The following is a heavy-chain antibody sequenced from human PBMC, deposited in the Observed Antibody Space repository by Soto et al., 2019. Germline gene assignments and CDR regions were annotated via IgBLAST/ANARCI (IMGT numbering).Heavy chain of an antibody. Sequence: QVQLQESGPGLVKPSQTLSLTCTVSGGSISSGDYYWSWIRQPPGKGLGWIGYIYYSGSTYYNPSLTSRVTISVDTPKNQFSLKLSSVTAADPAVYSCARERPDGSRLAPWGQGTLVTVSS. CDR3: ARERPDGSRLAP. CDR2: IYYSGST. V-gene: IGHV4-30-4*01. J-gene: IGHJ5*02. CDR1: GGSISSGDYY. D-gene: IGHD6-13*01.